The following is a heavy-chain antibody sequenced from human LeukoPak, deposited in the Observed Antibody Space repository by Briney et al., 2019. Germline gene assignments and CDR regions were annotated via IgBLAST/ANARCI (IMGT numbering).Heavy chain of an antibody. Sequence: GASVKVSCKASGYTFTSYYMHWVRQAPGQGLEWMGIINPSGGSTSYAQKFQGRVTMTRDTYTSTVHMELSGLRSEDTAVYYCARDQEGFDYWGQGTLVTVSS. CDR2: INPSGGST. CDR3: ARDQEGFDY. V-gene: IGHV1-46*01. CDR1: GYTFTSYY. J-gene: IGHJ4*02.